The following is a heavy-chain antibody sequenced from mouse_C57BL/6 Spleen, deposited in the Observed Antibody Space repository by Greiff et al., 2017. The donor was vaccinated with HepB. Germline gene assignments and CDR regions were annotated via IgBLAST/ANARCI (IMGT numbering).Heavy chain of an antibody. Sequence: VHLVESGPELVKPGASVKISCKASGYAFSSSWMNWVKQRPGKGLEWIGRIYPGDGDTNYNGKFKGKATLTADKSSSTAYMQLSSLTSEDSAVYFCAREVVPYFDYWGQGTTLTVSS. V-gene: IGHV1-82*01. CDR2: IYPGDGDT. D-gene: IGHD1-1*01. CDR3: AREVVPYFDY. CDR1: GYAFSSSW. J-gene: IGHJ2*01.